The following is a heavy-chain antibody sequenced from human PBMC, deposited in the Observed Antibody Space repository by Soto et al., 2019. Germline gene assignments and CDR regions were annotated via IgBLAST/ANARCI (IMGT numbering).Heavy chain of an antibody. Sequence: QVQLVESGGGVVQPGRSLRLSCAASGFTFNSYAMHWVRQAPGKGLEWVAVISYDGSNKYYADSVKGRFTISRDNSKNTLYLQMNSLRAEDTAVYYCARDRVGITMVRTELDYWGQGTLVTVSS. J-gene: IGHJ4*02. CDR1: GFTFNSYA. V-gene: IGHV3-30-3*01. D-gene: IGHD3-10*01. CDR2: ISYDGSNK. CDR3: ARDRVGITMVRTELDY.